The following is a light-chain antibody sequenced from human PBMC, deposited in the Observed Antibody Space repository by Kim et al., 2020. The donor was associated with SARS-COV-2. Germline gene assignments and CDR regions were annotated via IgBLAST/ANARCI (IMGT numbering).Light chain of an antibody. CDR2: SET. CDR3: AAWDDSLNGPV. CDR1: SSNIGRNT. V-gene: IGLV1-44*01. J-gene: IGLJ3*02. Sequence: GQRVTSTCAVSSSNIGRNTVNWYQQLPGTAPTVLIYSETQRPSGVPDRFSGSKSGTSASLAISGLQSEDEADYYCAAWDDSLNGPVFGGGTQLTVL.